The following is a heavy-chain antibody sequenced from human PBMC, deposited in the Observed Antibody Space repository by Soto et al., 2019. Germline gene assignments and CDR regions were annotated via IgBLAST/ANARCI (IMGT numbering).Heavy chain of an antibody. D-gene: IGHD4-4*01. CDR2: ISSSGSTI. V-gene: IGHV3-11*01. CDR3: ARSTVTTFLPPTYLPPETPNDY. Sequence: QVQLVESGGGLVKPGGSLRLSCAASGFTFSDYYMSWIRQAPGKGLEWVSYISSSGSTIYYADSVKGRFTISRDNAKNSLYLQMNSLRAEDTAVYYCARSTVTTFLPPTYLPPETPNDYWGQGTLVTVSS. CDR1: GFTFSDYY. J-gene: IGHJ4*02.